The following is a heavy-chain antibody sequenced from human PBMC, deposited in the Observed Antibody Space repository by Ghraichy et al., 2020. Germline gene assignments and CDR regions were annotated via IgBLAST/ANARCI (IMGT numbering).Heavy chain of an antibody. CDR2: INHSGST. CDR1: GGSFSGYY. D-gene: IGHD2-2*01. V-gene: IGHV4-34*01. CDR3: ARGRYCSSTSCFRYGMDV. J-gene: IGHJ6*02. Sequence: EPLSLTCAVYGGSFSGYYWSWIRQPPGKGLEWIGEINHSGSTNYNPSLKSRVTISVDTSKNQFSLKLSSVTAADTAVYYCARGRYCSSTSCFRYGMDVWGQGTTVTVSS.